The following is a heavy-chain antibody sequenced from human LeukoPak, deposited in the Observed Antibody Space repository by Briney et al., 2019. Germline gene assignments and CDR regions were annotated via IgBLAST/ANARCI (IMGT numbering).Heavy chain of an antibody. Sequence: ASVKVSCKASGYTFTGYYMHWVRQAPGQGLEWMGWINPNSGGTNYAQKFQGRVTMTRDMSTSTVYMELSSLRSEDTAVYYCARGERITMVRGVTYYFDYWGQGTLVTVSS. CDR2: INPNSGGT. CDR3: ARGERITMVRGVTYYFDY. CDR1: GYTFTGYY. J-gene: IGHJ4*02. D-gene: IGHD3-10*01. V-gene: IGHV1-2*02.